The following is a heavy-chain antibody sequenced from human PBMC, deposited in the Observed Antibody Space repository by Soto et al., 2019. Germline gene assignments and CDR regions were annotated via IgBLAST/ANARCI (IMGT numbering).Heavy chain of an antibody. Sequence: EASVKVSCKASGYTFTYRYLHWVRQAPGQRLEWMGWINAGNGNTKYSQKFQGRVTITRDTSASTAYMELSSLRSEDTAVYYCARNSGSYYYYGMDVWGQGTTVTVSS. CDR2: INAGNGNT. J-gene: IGHJ6*02. CDR3: ARNSGSYYYYGMDV. D-gene: IGHD1-26*01. V-gene: IGHV1-3*01. CDR1: GYTFTYRY.